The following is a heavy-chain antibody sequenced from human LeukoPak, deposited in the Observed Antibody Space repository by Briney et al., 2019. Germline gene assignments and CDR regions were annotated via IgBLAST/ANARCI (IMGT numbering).Heavy chain of an antibody. CDR3: AKGPIRAAAGKFDY. Sequence: GGSLRLSCAASGFTFSSCEMNWVRQAPGKGLEWLSYISNSGSSKYYADSVRGRFTISRDNAKNSLYLQMNSLRAEDTAVYYCAKGPIRAAAGKFDYWGQGTLVTVSS. V-gene: IGHV3-48*03. CDR2: ISNSGSSK. J-gene: IGHJ4*02. CDR1: GFTFSSCE. D-gene: IGHD6-13*01.